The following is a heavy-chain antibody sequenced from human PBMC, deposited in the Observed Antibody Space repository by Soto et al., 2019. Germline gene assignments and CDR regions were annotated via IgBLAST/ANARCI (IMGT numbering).Heavy chain of an antibody. CDR2: IIPIFGTA. CDR3: ARGGGYYDFEYYYYGMDV. V-gene: IGHV1-69*01. CDR1: GGTFSSYA. D-gene: IGHD3-3*01. J-gene: IGHJ6*02. Sequence: QVQLVQSGAEVKKPGSSVKVSCKASGGTFSSYAISWVRQAPGQGLEWMGGIIPIFGTANYAQKFQGRVTITADESTSKAYMELSSLRSEDTAVYYCARGGGYYDFEYYYYGMDVWGQGTTVTVSS.